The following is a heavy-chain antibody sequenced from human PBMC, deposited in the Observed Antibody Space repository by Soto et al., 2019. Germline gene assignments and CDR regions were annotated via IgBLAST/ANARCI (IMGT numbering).Heavy chain of an antibody. J-gene: IGHJ4*02. CDR3: ARAQQGDIVVVPAAQFDY. V-gene: IGHV4-59*01. Sequence: PSETLSLTCTVSGGSISSYYWSWIRQPPGKELEWIGYIYYSGSTNYNPSLKSRVTISVDTSKNQFSLKLSSVTAADTAVYYCARAQQGDIVVVPAAQFDYWGQGTLVTVSS. D-gene: IGHD2-2*01. CDR2: IYYSGST. CDR1: GGSISSYY.